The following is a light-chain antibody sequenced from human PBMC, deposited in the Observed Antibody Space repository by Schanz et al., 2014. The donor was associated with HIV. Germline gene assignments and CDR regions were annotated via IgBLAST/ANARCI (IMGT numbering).Light chain of an antibody. Sequence: EIVMTQSPGTLSVSPGERATLSCRASQTVSNNLAWYQQKPGQAPRLLIYGASTRVTGIPARFSGSGSGTDFTLTISRLEPEDFAVYYCQQYGASPWTFGQGTKVEI. CDR2: GAS. V-gene: IGKV3-20*01. CDR3: QQYGASPWT. J-gene: IGKJ1*01. CDR1: QTVSNN.